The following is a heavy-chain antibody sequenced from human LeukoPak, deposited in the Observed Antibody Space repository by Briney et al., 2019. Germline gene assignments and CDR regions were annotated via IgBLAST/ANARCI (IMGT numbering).Heavy chain of an antibody. CDR3: ARDIRAVGVTLYFDY. CDR2: ISGSGGDI. CDR1: GFTFSDYY. Sequence: GGSLRLSCATSGFTFSDYYMSWVRQAPGKGLEWLSYISGSGGDIHYADSVKGRFTISRDNAKNSLYLQMNSLRAEDTAMYYCARDIRAVGVTLYFDYWGQGILVTVSS. J-gene: IGHJ4*02. D-gene: IGHD1-26*01. V-gene: IGHV3-11*01.